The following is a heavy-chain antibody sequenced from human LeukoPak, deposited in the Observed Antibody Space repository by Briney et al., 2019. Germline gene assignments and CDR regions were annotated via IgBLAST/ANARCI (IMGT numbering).Heavy chain of an antibody. CDR1: GFTFSNYW. CDR2: IKEDGSEK. CDR3: ARRSADY. V-gene: IGHV3-7*01. Sequence: GGSLRLSCVASGFTFSNYWMSWVRQAPGKGLECVANIKEDGSEKYYVDSVKGRFTISRDNAKSSLYLQMNSLSAEDTAVYYCARRSADYWGQGTLVTVSS. J-gene: IGHJ4*02.